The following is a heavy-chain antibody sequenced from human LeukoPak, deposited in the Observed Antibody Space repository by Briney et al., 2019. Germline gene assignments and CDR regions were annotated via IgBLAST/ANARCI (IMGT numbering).Heavy chain of an antibody. CDR2: IRSKPYGGTT. Sequence: GGSLRLSCTASGFTFDDYAMSWVRQPPGKGLEWVGFIRSKPYGGTTDYAASVKRRFSISRDDSNSIAYLQMDSLKAEDTALYYCARTGGLPYAFDYWGQGTLVTVAS. V-gene: IGHV3-49*04. J-gene: IGHJ4*02. CDR1: GFTFDDYA. D-gene: IGHD2-15*01. CDR3: ARTGGLPYAFDY.